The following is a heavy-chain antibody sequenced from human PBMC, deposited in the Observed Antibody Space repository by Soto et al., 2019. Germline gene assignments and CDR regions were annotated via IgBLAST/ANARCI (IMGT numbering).Heavy chain of an antibody. CDR2: VSGTGDNT. CDR1: GFTFSSHA. CDR3: TRARGHDGYVEL. D-gene: IGHD5-12*01. V-gene: IGHV3-23*01. J-gene: IGHJ4*02. Sequence: EVQLLEPGGGLVQPGGSLRLSGAASGFTFSSHAISWVRQAPGKGLEWVSAVSGTGDNTYYIDSVKGRFTISSDNSKNVLYLQMSYVRVEDTAVYYCTRARGHDGYVELWGRGALVTVSS.